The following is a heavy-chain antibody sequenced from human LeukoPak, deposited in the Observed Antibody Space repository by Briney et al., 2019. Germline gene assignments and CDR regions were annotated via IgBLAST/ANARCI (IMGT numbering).Heavy chain of an antibody. J-gene: IGHJ4*02. D-gene: IGHD6-13*01. CDR2: IYHTGNT. Sequence: SQTLSLTCAVSGGSISSGDYSWSWIRQPPGNGLERIGYIYHTGNTNYNPSLKSRVTISVARSKNQFSLRLSSVTAADTAVYYCARARESMATAGSYFDYWGQGTLVTVSS. V-gene: IGHV4-30-2*01. CDR1: GGSISSGDYS. CDR3: ARARESMATAGSYFDY.